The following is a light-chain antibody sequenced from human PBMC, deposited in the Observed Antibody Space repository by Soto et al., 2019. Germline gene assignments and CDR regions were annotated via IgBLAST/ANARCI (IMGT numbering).Light chain of an antibody. CDR1: SSDVGGNNF. CDR3: CSYAATYWV. V-gene: IGLV2-11*01. CDR2: DVT. Sequence: QSVLTQPRSVSGSPGQSVTMSCTGTSSDVGGNNFVSWYQHHPGKAPKLMIYDVTKRPSGVPNRFSGSKSGNTASLTISGLQAEDEADYYCCSYAATYWVFGGGTKLTVL. J-gene: IGLJ2*01.